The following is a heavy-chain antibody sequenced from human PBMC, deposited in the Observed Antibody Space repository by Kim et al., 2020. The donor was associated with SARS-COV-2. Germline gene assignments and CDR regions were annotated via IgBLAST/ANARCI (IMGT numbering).Heavy chain of an antibody. V-gene: IGHV4-34*01. CDR3: ASAVRYYYYYMGV. J-gene: IGHJ6*03. Sequence: NPSLKSRVTISVDTSKNQFSLKLSSVTAADTAVYYCASAVRYYYYYMGVWGKGTTVTVSS.